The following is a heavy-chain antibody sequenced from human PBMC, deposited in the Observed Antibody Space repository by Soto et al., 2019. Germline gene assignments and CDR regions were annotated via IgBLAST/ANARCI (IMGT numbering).Heavy chain of an antibody. J-gene: IGHJ6*02. CDR1: GFTVSSNY. D-gene: IGHD6-19*01. CDR2: IYSGGST. Sequence: GGSLRLSCAASGFTVSSNYMSWVRQAPGKGLEWVSVIYSGGSTYYADSVKGRFTISRDNSKNTLYLQMNSLRAEDTAVYYCARGLGHYYYGMDVWGQGTTVTVSS. V-gene: IGHV3-53*01. CDR3: ARGLGHYYYGMDV.